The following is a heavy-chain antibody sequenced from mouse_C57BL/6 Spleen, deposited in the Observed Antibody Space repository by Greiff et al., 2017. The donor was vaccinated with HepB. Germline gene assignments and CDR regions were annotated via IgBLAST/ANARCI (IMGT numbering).Heavy chain of an antibody. Sequence: EVNVVESGGGLVQPGGSLKLSCAASGFTFSDYYMYWVRQTPEKRLEWVAYISNGGGSTYYPDTVKGRFTISRDNAKNTLYLQMSRLKSEDTAMYYCARQGDYYNAMDYWGQGTSVTVSS. CDR2: ISNGGGST. J-gene: IGHJ4*01. V-gene: IGHV5-12*01. D-gene: IGHD1-1*02. CDR1: GFTFSDYY. CDR3: ARQGDYYNAMDY.